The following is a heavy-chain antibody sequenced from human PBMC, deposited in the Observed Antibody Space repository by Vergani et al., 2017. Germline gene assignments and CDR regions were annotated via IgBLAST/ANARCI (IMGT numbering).Heavy chain of an antibody. V-gene: IGHV1-69*08. CDR2: IIPILGIA. J-gene: IGHJ6*02. CDR1: GGTFSSYT. D-gene: IGHD3-10*01. CDR3: AGEGWGSYYNYYYGMDF. Sequence: QVQLVQSGAEVKKPGTSVKVSCKASGGTFSSYTISWVRQAPGQGLEWMGKIIPILGIANYAQKFQGRVTITADKSTITAYMELSSLRAEDTAVYYCAGEGWGSYYNYYYGMDFWGQGTTVTVSS.